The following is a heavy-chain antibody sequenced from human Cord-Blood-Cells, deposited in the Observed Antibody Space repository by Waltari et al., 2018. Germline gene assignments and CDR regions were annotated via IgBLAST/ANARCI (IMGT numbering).Heavy chain of an antibody. CDR1: GGSFSGYY. CDR2: INHSGST. J-gene: IGHJ2*01. CDR3: ARGLIVVVPAAASRSGWYFDL. V-gene: IGHV4-34*01. Sequence: QVQLQQWGAGLLKPSETLSLTCAVYGGSFSGYYWSWIRQPPGKGLEWIGEINHSGSTNYNPPLRSRVTISVDTSKNQFSLKLSSVTAADTAVYYCARGLIVVVPAAASRSGWYFDLWGRGTLVTVSS. D-gene: IGHD2-2*01.